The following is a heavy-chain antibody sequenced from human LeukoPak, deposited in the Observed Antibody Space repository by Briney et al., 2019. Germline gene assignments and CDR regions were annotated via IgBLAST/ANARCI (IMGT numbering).Heavy chain of an antibody. J-gene: IGHJ4*02. CDR2: INPNSGGT. Sequence: GASVKVSCKASGYTFTGYYMHWVRLAPGQGLEWMGWINPNSGGTNYAQKFQGRVTMTRDTSISTAYMELSRLRSDDTAVYYCAREDDYGSNSYDYWGQGSLVTVSS. D-gene: IGHD4-23*01. CDR3: AREDDYGSNSYDY. V-gene: IGHV1-2*02. CDR1: GYTFTGYY.